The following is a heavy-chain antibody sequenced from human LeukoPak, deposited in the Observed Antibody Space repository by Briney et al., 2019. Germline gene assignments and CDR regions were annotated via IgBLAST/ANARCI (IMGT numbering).Heavy chain of an antibody. D-gene: IGHD3-3*02. J-gene: IGHJ3*02. CDR1: GFTFSSYG. V-gene: IGHV3-33*06. CDR3: AKPFYPEAVAFDI. Sequence: GGSLRLSCAASGFTFSSYGMHWVRQAPGKGLEWVAVIWYDGSNKYYADSVKGRFTISRDNSKNTLYLQMNSLRAEDTAVYYCAKPFYPEAVAFDIWGQGTMVTVSS. CDR2: IWYDGSNK.